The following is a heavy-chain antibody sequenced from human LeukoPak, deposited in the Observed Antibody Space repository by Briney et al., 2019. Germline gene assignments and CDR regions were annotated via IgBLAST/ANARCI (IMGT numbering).Heavy chain of an antibody. CDR3: AGESVVVTRVNAFDI. V-gene: IGHV3-53*01. Sequence: GGSLRLSCAAPGFTVSSNYMSWVRQAPGKGLEWVSVIYSGGSTYYADSVKGRFTISRDNSKNTLYLQMNSLRAEDTAVYYCAGESVVVTRVNAFDIWGQGTMVTVSS. CDR1: GFTVSSNY. J-gene: IGHJ3*02. D-gene: IGHD2-21*02. CDR2: IYSGGST.